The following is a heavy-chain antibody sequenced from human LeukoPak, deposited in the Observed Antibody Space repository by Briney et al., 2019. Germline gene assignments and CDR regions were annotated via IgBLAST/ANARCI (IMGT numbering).Heavy chain of an antibody. J-gene: IGHJ6*02. CDR2: INPNSGGT. V-gene: IGHV1-2*02. CDR3: ARGLGYCSSTSCHYYYYYGMDV. Sequence: ASVKVSCKASGYTFTGYYMHWVRQAPGQGLEWMGWINPNSGGTNYAQKFQGRVTMTRDTSISTAYMELSSLRSEDTAVYYCARGLGYCSSTSCHYYYYYGMDVWGQGTTVTVSS. D-gene: IGHD2-2*01. CDR1: GYTFTGYY.